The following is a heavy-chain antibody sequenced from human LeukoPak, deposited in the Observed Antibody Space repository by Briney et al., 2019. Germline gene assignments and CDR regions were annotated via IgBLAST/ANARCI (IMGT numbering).Heavy chain of an antibody. Sequence: ASVTVSCKASGGTFSTYAITWVRQAPGQGLEWMGRILPIFDMANYAQKFQGRVTITADKSTRTAYMELSSLRSDDTAVYYCARDGGWLQTQNHYYYHGMDVWGQGTTVTVSS. V-gene: IGHV1-69*04. D-gene: IGHD5-24*01. J-gene: IGHJ6*02. CDR3: ARDGGWLQTQNHYYYHGMDV. CDR1: GGTFSTYA. CDR2: ILPIFDMA.